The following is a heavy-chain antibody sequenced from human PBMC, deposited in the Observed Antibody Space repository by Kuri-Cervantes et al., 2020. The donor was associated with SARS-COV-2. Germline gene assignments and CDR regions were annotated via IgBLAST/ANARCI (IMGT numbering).Heavy chain of an antibody. V-gene: IGHV3-74*01. CDR2: INPDGSYT. Sequence: GESLKIPCAASGFTFSSYAMSWVRQAPGKGLVWVSRINPDGSYTNNADSVKGRFTPSRDNAKNMLFLQMNSLRAEDTAVYYCVRDGDHWNFDYWGQGTLVTVSS. CDR3: VRDGDHWNFDY. CDR1: GFTFSSYA. D-gene: IGHD1-1*01. J-gene: IGHJ4*02.